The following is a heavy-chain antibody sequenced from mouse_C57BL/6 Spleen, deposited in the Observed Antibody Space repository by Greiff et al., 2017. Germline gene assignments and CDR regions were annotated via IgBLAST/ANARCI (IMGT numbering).Heavy chain of an antibody. V-gene: IGHV1-82*01. J-gene: IGHJ3*01. D-gene: IGHD2-4*01. CDR2: IYPGDGDT. Sequence: VQLQQSGPELVKPGASVKISCKASGYAFSSSWMNWVKQRPGKGLEWIGRIYPGDGDTNYNGKFKGKATLTADKSSSTAYLQLSSLTSEDSAVYFCARSDDYDEAWFAYWGQGTLVTVSA. CDR3: ARSDDYDEAWFAY. CDR1: GYAFSSSW.